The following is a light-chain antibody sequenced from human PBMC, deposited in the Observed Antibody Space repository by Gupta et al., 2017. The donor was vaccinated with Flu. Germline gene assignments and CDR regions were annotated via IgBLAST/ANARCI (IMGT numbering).Light chain of an antibody. V-gene: IGKV4-1*01. CDR3: LQDAASPWT. Sequence: IVMTHSPDSLAVSLGERATINCKASRSVLYTSNNKTYFAWLQQKPGQPPKVLIYWASTRESGVPDRFSGSGSGTDFTLTISGLQAEDVAVYYCLQDAASPWTFGQGTKLEIK. J-gene: IGKJ1*01. CDR1: RSVLYTSNNKTY. CDR2: WAS.